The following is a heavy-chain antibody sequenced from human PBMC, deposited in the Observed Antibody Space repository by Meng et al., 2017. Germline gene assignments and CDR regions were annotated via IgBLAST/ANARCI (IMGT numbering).Heavy chain of an antibody. CDR3: ARGRYSSGWDRFDY. Sequence: QVHLEGSGPGLWKPSGTLSRSGAVSGGSISSSNWWGWVRQPPGKGLEWIGEIYHSGSTNYNPSLKSRVTISVDKSKNQFSLKLSSVTAADTAVYYCARGRYSSGWDRFDYWGQGTLVTVSS. J-gene: IGHJ4*02. CDR2: IYHSGST. CDR1: GGSISSSNW. V-gene: IGHV4-4*02. D-gene: IGHD6-19*01.